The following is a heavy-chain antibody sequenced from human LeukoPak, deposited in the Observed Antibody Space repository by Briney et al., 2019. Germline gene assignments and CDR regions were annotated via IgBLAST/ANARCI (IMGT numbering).Heavy chain of an antibody. CDR2: INNDGSVT. Sequence: GGSLRLSCEASGFTLSSYWMHWVRQAPGKGLMWVSHINNDGSVTTYAGSVKGRFTISRDNAKNTLYLQMNSLRVEDTAVYYCARAFYSYFDYWDQGTLVVVST. D-gene: IGHD2/OR15-2a*01. J-gene: IGHJ4*02. V-gene: IGHV3-74*01. CDR3: ARAFYSYFDY. CDR1: GFTLSSYW.